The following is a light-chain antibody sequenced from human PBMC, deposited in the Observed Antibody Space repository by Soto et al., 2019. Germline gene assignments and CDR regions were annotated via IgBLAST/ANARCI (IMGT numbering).Light chain of an antibody. CDR1: SSYVGDYNY. CDR2: DVS. J-gene: IGLJ1*01. Sequence: QSVLTQPASVSGSPGQSITISCTGTSSYVGDYNYVSWYQQHPGKAPKVMIYDVSNRPSGVSNRFSGSKSGNTASLTISGLQAEDEADYYCSSYTSSSTLVFGPGTKVTVL. V-gene: IGLV2-14*01. CDR3: SSYTSSSTLV.